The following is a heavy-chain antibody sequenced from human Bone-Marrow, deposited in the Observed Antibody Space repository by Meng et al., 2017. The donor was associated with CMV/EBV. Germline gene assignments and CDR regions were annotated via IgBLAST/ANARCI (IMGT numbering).Heavy chain of an antibody. J-gene: IGHJ4*02. CDR1: GFTFSDYY. CDR3: ARGCSTRCFFDY. Sequence: GESLKISCAASGFTFSDYYMSWSRQAPGKGLEWVALISYDGGNTDYADPVKGRFTISRDNSKNTVYLQMNSLRAEDTALYYCARGCSTRCFFDYWGQGTRVTVSS. D-gene: IGHD2-2*01. V-gene: IGHV3-30-3*01. CDR2: ISYDGGNT.